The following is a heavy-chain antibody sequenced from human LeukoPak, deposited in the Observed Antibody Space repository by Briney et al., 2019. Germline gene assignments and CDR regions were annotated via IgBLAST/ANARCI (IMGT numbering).Heavy chain of an antibody. J-gene: IGHJ3*02. Sequence: ASVKVSCKASGYTLTGYYMHWVRQAPGQGLEWMGRINPNSGGTNYAQKFQGRVTMTRDTSISTAYMELSRLRSDDTAVYYCARDPDSIAAAGNAFDIWGQGTMVTVSS. CDR1: GYTLTGYY. CDR3: ARDPDSIAAAGNAFDI. CDR2: INPNSGGT. V-gene: IGHV1-2*06. D-gene: IGHD6-13*01.